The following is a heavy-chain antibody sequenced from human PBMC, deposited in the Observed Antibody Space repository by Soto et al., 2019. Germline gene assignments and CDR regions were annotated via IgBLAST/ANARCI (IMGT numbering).Heavy chain of an antibody. Sequence: SETLSLTCTVSGGSISSYYWSWIRQPPGKGLKWIGYIYYSGSTNYNPSLKSRVTISVDTSKNQFSLKLSSVTAADTAVYYCAGGVPGDYWGQGTLVTVSS. D-gene: IGHD1-1*01. CDR1: GGSISSYY. CDR2: IYYSGST. CDR3: AGGVPGDY. V-gene: IGHV4-59*01. J-gene: IGHJ4*02.